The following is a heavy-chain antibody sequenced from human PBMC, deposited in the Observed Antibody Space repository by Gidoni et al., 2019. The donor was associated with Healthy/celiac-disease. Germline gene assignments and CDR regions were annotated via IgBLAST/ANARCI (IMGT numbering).Heavy chain of an antibody. CDR3: AGYPYYYDSSGYYYFDY. CDR1: VGSISSSSYY. V-gene: IGHV4-39*01. CDR2: SYYSGRT. J-gene: IGHJ4*02. Sequence: QLQLQESGPGLVKPSEPLSLTCTVSVGSISSSSYYWGWIRQPPGKGLEWIGSSYYSGRTYYNPSLKSRVTISVDTSKNQFSLKLSSVTAADTAVYYCAGYPYYYDSSGYYYFDYWGQGTLVTVSS. D-gene: IGHD3-22*01.